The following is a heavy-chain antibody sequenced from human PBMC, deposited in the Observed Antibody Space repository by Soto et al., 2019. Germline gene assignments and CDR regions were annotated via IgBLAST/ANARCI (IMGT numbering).Heavy chain of an antibody. V-gene: IGHV4-30-4*01. J-gene: IGHJ5*02. D-gene: IGHD5-12*01. CDR2: IYYSGST. Sequence: PSETLSLTCTVSGGSISSGDYYWSWIRQPPGKGLEWIGYIYYSGSTYYNPSLKSRVTISVDTSKNQFSLKLSSVTAADTAVYHCARGGYSGYELNWFDPWGQGTLVTVSS. CDR3: ARGGYSGYELNWFDP. CDR1: GGSISSGDYY.